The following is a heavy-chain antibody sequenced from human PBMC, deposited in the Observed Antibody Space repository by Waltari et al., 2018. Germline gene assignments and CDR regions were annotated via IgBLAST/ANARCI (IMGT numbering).Heavy chain of an antibody. V-gene: IGHV4-39*07. D-gene: IGHD1-26*01. Sequence: QLQLQESGPGLVKPSETLSLTCTVSGGSISSSSYYWGWIRQPPGKGLEWIVSIYYSGSTYYNPSLKSRVTISVDTSKNQFSLKLSSVTAADTAVYYCARRLETLEVGGKDNAFDIWGQGTMVTVSS. J-gene: IGHJ3*02. CDR3: ARRLETLEVGGKDNAFDI. CDR2: IYYSGST. CDR1: GGSISSSSYY.